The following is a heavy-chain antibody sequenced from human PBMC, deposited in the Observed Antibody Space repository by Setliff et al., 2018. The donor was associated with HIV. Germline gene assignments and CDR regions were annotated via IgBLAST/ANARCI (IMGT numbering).Heavy chain of an antibody. J-gene: IGHJ4*02. CDR3: ARRGAYGYDYFDY. CDR2: IYYSGST. CDR1: GGSISSTIYY. Sequence: SETLSLTCTVSGGSISSTIYYWGWIRQPPGKGLEWIGSIYYSGSTYYNPSLKSRVSFSVDTSKNQLSLKLRSVTAADSAVYYCARRGAYGYDYFDYWGPGTLVTVSS. D-gene: IGHD5-12*01. V-gene: IGHV4-39*07.